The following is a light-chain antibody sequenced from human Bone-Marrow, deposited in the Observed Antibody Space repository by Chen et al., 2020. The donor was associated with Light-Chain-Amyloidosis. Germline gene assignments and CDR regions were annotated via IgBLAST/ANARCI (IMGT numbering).Light chain of an antibody. CDR2: DDS. CDR1: NIGRKG. CDR3: PVWDISRDKVV. V-gene: IGLV3-21*02. Sequence: SYVLTQPPSVSAAPGPTATITCGGNNIGRKGVHWYQQKPGQGPVLGVYDDSDRPSVIPERFAGYNYGNTATLAFISVDAGDEADYDCPVWDISRDKVVFRARTKLT. J-gene: IGLJ2*01.